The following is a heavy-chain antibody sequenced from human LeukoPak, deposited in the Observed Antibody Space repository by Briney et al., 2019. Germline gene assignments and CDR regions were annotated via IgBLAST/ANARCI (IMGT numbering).Heavy chain of an antibody. J-gene: IGHJ3*02. V-gene: IGHV4-4*02. CDR3: ASRGYCGGDCYAFDI. D-gene: IGHD2-21*02. Sequence: SETLSLTCAVSGGSISSSNWWSGGRPPPGKGREGSGEIYDSGSTNYNPSLKRRVTISVEKSKKHFSLKLSSVTAADTAVYYCASRGYCGGDCYAFDIWGQGTMVTVSS. CDR1: GGSISSSNW. CDR2: IYDSGST.